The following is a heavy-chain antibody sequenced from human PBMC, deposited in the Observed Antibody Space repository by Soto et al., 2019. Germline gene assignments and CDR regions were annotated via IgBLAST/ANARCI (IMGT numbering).Heavy chain of an antibody. CDR3: ARGGLDDDYGDLLGY. J-gene: IGHJ4*02. V-gene: IGHV1-69*13. Sequence: SVKVSCKASGGTFSSYAISWVRQAPGQGLEWMGGIIPIFGTANCAQKFQGRVTITADESTSTAYMELSSLRSEDTAVYYCARGGLDDDYGDLLGYWGQGTLVTVSS. CDR2: IIPIFGTA. D-gene: IGHD4-17*01. CDR1: GGTFSSYA.